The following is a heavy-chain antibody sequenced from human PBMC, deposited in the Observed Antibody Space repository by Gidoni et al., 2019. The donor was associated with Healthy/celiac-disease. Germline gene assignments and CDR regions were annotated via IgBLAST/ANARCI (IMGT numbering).Heavy chain of an antibody. D-gene: IGHD7-27*01. Sequence: STLKSRVTISVDTSKNQFSLKLSSVTAADTAVYYCARRSPGRWDFDYWGQGTLVTVSS. J-gene: IGHJ4*02. V-gene: IGHV4-39*01. CDR3: ARRSPGRWDFDY.